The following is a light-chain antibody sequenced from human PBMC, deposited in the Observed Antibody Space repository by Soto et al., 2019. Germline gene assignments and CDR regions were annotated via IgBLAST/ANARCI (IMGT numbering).Light chain of an antibody. J-gene: IGLJ1*01. CDR3: YSYTTSSTYV. V-gene: IGLV2-14*01. CDR1: SSDVGGYNY. Sequence: QSVLTQPASVSGSPVQSITISCSGTSSDVGGYNYVSWYQQHPGKAPQVMIYDVSNRPSGVSNRFSGSKSGNTASLTISGLQAEDEADYYCYSYTTSSTYVFGTGTKVTVL. CDR2: DVS.